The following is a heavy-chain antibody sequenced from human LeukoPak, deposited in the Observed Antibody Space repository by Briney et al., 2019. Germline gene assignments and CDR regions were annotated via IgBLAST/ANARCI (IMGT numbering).Heavy chain of an antibody. V-gene: IGHV3-74*01. CDR3: ARDRVPYCSGVSCSVDV. D-gene: IGHD2-15*01. CDR2: IISDGSTT. Sequence: GGSLRLSCAASGFTFSSYWMQWVRQAPGKGPVWVSRIISDGSTTNYADSVKGRFTISRDNAKNTLYLQMNSLRVEDTAVYYCARDRVPYCSGVSCSVDVWGQGTTVTVSS. J-gene: IGHJ6*02. CDR1: GFTFSSYW.